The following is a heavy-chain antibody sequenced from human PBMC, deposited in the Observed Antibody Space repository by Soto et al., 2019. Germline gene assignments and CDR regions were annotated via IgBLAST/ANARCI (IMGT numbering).Heavy chain of an antibody. CDR2: INHSGST. CDR3: ARGVRGPRYSGSYPLPLSLSEYFQH. J-gene: IGHJ1*01. V-gene: IGHV4-34*01. Sequence: QVQLQQWGAGLLKPSETLSLTCAVYGGSFSGYYWSWIRQPPGKGLEWIGEINHSGSTNYNPSLKSRVTISVDTAKNQFSLKLSSVTAADTAVYYCARGVRGPRYSGSYPLPLSLSEYFQHWGQGTLVTVSS. CDR1: GGSFSGYY. D-gene: IGHD1-26*01.